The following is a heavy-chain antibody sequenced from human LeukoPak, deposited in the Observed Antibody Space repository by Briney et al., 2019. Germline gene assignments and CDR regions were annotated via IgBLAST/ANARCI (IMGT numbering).Heavy chain of an antibody. CDR3: ARVSWFPGTSYYYMDV. J-gene: IGHJ6*03. V-gene: IGHV4-59*01. D-gene: IGHD1-1*01. CDR1: GGSISSYY. Sequence: SETLSLTCTVSGGSISSYYWSWIRQPPGKGLEWIGYIYYSGTTNYNPSLKSRVTISVDTSKNQFSVKLSSVTAADTAVYYCARVSWFPGTSYYYMDVWGKGTTVSVSS. CDR2: IYYSGTT.